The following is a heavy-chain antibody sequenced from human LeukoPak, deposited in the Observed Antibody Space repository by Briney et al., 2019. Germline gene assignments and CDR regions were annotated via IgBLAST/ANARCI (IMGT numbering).Heavy chain of an antibody. CDR3: ARTPDYYGSGSYNWFDP. CDR2: IYYSGST. CDR1: GGSISSYY. Sequence: SETLSLTCTVSGGSISSYYWSWIRQPPGKGLEWIGYIYYSGSTNYNPSLKSRVTISVDTSKNQFSLKLSSVTAADTAVYYCARTPDYYGSGSYNWFDPCGQGTLVTVSS. J-gene: IGHJ5*02. D-gene: IGHD3-10*01. V-gene: IGHV4-59*08.